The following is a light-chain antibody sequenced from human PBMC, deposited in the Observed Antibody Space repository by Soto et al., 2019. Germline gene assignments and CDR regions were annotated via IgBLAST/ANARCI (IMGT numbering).Light chain of an antibody. J-gene: IGLJ2*01. CDR2: EVT. CDR3: CAYAGSGSVV. V-gene: IGLV2-14*01. CDR1: SSDVGIYNY. Sequence: QSALTQPASVSGSPGQSIAISCTGSSSDVGIYNYVSWYQQHPGKVPKLIIYEVTNRPSGVSNRFSGSKSGNTASLTISGLQAEDEADYYCCAYAGSGSVVFGGGTKLTVL.